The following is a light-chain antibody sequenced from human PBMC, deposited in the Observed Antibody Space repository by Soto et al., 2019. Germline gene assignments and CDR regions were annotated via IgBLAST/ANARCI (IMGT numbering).Light chain of an antibody. CDR3: QQYGSSPRT. V-gene: IGKV3-20*01. CDR1: QRVSSY. Sequence: IVLTQSPATLSLPPGERATLSCRASQRVSSYLAWYQQKPGQAPRLLIYGASSRATGIPDRFSGSGSGTDFTLTISRLEPEDFAVYYCQQYGSSPRTFGQGARLEIK. CDR2: GAS. J-gene: IGKJ5*01.